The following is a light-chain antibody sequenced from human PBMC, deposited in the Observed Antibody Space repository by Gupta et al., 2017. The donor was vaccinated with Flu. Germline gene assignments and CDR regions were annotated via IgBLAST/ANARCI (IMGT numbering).Light chain of an antibody. CDR3: EAWDDSLSGRGVV. CDR1: SSNIGNNY. V-gene: IGLV1-47*01. Sequence: QSVLTQPPSASGTPGQRVTISCSGSSSNIGNNYVYWYQQLPGTAPKLLIYRNDQRPSGVPDPFSGSTSGTSASLAISGLRSEEEADYYCEAWDDSLSGRGVVFGGGTKLSVL. CDR2: RND. J-gene: IGLJ2*01.